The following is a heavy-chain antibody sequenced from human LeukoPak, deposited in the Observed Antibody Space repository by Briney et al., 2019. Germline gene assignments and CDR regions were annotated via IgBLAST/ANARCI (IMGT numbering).Heavy chain of an antibody. CDR2: IYISGSP. CDR3: VRARDGYNLDY. D-gene: IGHD5-24*01. J-gene: IGHJ4*02. Sequence: SQTLSLTCNVSGVSISSGSYYWSWIRQPAGKGLEWIGRIYISGSPKYNPSLRSQVTMSVDTSKSQFSLKLSSVTAADTAVYYCVRARDGYNLDYWGQGTLVTVSS. CDR1: GVSISSGSYY. V-gene: IGHV4-61*02.